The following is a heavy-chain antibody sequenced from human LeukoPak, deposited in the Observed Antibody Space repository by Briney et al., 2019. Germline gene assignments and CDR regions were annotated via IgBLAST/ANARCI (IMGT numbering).Heavy chain of an antibody. CDR1: GYTFTGYY. V-gene: IGHV1-2*02. D-gene: IGHD2-21*01. Sequence: ASVKVSCKASGYTFTGYYMHWVRQAPGQGLEWMGWINPNSGGTNYAQKFQGRVTMTRDTSISTAHMELSRLRSDDTAVYYCARVRVARMDYYYYGMDVWGQGTTVTVSS. CDR2: INPNSGGT. CDR3: ARVRVARMDYYYYGMDV. J-gene: IGHJ6*02.